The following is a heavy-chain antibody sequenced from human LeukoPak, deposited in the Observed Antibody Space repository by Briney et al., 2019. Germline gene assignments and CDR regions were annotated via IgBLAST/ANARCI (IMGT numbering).Heavy chain of an antibody. CDR3: AKDIFGYYDSGYFDY. CDR1: GFTFSSYW. J-gene: IGHJ4*02. D-gene: IGHD3-22*01. Sequence: GGSLRLSCAASGFTFSSYWMSWVRQAPGKGLEWVANIKQDGSEKYYLDSVKGRFTISRDNAKNSLYLQMNSLRAEDMALYYCAKDIFGYYDSGYFDYWGQGTLVTVSS. V-gene: IGHV3-7*03. CDR2: IKQDGSEK.